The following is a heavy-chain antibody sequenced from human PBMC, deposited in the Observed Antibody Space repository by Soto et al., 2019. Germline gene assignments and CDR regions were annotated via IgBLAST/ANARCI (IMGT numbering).Heavy chain of an antibody. Sequence: QITLKESSPTLVKPTQTLTLTCTVSGFSLSTRGMGVGWIRQPPGKALEWLALIYWDDDKRYSPSLKSRLTLTKDTSKNQVVLTMTNVDPVDTGTYYCARDSSGYYGMDVWGQGTTVTVSS. CDR2: IYWDDDK. J-gene: IGHJ6*02. CDR3: ARDSSGYYGMDV. D-gene: IGHD6-6*01. CDR1: GFSLSTRGMG. V-gene: IGHV2-5*02.